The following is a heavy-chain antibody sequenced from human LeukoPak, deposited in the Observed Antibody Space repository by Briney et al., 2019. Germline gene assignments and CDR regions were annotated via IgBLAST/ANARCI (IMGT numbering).Heavy chain of an antibody. CDR1: GFTFSDYY. CDR2: ISSSGSII. J-gene: IGHJ4*02. D-gene: IGHD3-22*01. CDR3: ARVGYDSSGRFDY. Sequence: GGSLRLSXAASGFTFSDYYMTWICQAPGKGLEWVSYISSSGSIIYYADSVKGRFIISRDNAKNSLYLQMNSLRAEDTAVYFCARVGYDSSGRFDYWGQGTLVTVSS. V-gene: IGHV3-11*04.